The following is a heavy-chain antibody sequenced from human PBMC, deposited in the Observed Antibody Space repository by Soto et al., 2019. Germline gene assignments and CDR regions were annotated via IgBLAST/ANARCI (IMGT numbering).Heavy chain of an antibody. CDR3: AREGVQHGSGPYYYYGMDV. CDR2: ISSSSSYI. CDR1: GFTFSSYS. Sequence: EVQLVESGGGLVKPGGSLRLSCAASGFTFSSYSMNWVRQAPGKGLEWVSSISSSSSYIYYADSVKGRFTIPRDNAKNSLYLQMNSLRAEDTAVYYCAREGVQHGSGPYYYYGMDVWGQGTTGTVSS. V-gene: IGHV3-21*01. D-gene: IGHD3-10*01. J-gene: IGHJ6*02.